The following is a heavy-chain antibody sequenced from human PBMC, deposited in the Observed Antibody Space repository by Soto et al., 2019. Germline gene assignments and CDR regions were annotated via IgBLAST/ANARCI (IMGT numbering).Heavy chain of an antibody. D-gene: IGHD4-4*01. V-gene: IGHV4-30-4*01. CDR3: ARVGNADYSNFD. CDR2: IYYSGST. Sequence: LSPTCTVSGGSISRGYYYWSLIRQPPGKGLEWIGYIYYSGSTYYNPSLKSRVTISVDTSKNQFSLKLSSVTAADTAVYYCARVGNADYSNFDWGQGTLVTVSS. J-gene: IGHJ4*02. CDR1: GGSISRGYYY.